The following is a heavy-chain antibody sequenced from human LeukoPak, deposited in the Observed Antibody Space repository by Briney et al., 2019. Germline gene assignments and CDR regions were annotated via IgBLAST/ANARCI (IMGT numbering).Heavy chain of an antibody. V-gene: IGHV4-34*01. D-gene: IGHD1-26*01. CDR1: GGSFSGYF. CDR3: ARWEGGSYYDFDY. J-gene: IGHJ4*02. CDR2: INHSGST. Sequence: SYTLSLTCAVYGGSFSGYFWSWIRQPPGKGLEWIGEINHSGSTHYNPSLKSRVTISVDTSKNQFSLKLSSVTAADTAVYYCARWEGGSYYDFDYWGPGTLVTVSS.